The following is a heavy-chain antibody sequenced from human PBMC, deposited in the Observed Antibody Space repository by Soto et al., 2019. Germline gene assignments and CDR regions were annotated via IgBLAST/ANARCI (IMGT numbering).Heavy chain of an antibody. J-gene: IGHJ4*02. V-gene: IGHV4-39*01. D-gene: IGHD3-22*01. CDR3: AAHDSGGYYAEY. CDR1: GDSVTISDYY. Sequence: QLQLQESGPGLVKPSETLSLTCTVSGDSVTISDYYWGWIRQPPGKGLEWIGSIHYSGSTYYNPSLESQVTTSGHTSKKQFSRKLSSVNAAGAGVYLCAAHDSGGYYAEYWGQGALVTVSA. CDR2: IHYSGST.